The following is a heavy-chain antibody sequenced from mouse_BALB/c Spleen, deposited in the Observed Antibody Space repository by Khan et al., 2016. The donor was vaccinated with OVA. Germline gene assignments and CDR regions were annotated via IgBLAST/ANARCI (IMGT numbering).Heavy chain of an antibody. J-gene: IGHJ2*01. CDR3: TRDRIDY. Sequence: LQESGAELAKPGASVKMSCKASGYTFTSYWMHWVKQRPGQGLEWIGYINPTSGYTDYNEKLKDRATLYADKSSSTAYMQLSSLTSADSAVDYSTRDRIDYWGQGTTRTVSS. D-gene: IGHD2-14*01. V-gene: IGHV1-7*01. CDR2: INPTSGYT. CDR1: GYTFTSYW.